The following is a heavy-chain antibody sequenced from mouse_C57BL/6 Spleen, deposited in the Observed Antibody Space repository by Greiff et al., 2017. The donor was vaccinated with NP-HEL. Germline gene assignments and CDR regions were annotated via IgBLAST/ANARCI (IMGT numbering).Heavy chain of an antibody. D-gene: IGHD2-4*01. Sequence: QVQLQQSGAELVKPGASVKMSCKASGYTFTSYWITWVKQRPGQGLEWIGDIYPGSGSTNYNEKFKSKATLTVDTSSSTAYMQLSSLTSEDSAVYYCAREAGLRRSFDYWGQGTTLTVSS. CDR2: IYPGSGST. CDR1: GYTFTSYW. J-gene: IGHJ2*01. V-gene: IGHV1-55*01. CDR3: AREAGLRRSFDY.